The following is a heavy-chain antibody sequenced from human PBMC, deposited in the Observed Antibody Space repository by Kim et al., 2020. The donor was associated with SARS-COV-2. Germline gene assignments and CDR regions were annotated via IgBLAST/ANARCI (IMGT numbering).Heavy chain of an antibody. D-gene: IGHD3-22*01. V-gene: IGHV3-21*01. CDR2: ITGSSSYI. CDR1: GFTFSSYI. Sequence: GGSLRLSCAASGFTFSSYIMNWVRQAPGKVLEWVSSITGSSSYIYYADSVKGRFTISRDNAKNSLYLQMNSLRAEDTAVYYCARDAPHYYDSSGYYYPSYFDYWGQGTLVTVSS. J-gene: IGHJ4*02. CDR3: ARDAPHYYDSSGYYYPSYFDY.